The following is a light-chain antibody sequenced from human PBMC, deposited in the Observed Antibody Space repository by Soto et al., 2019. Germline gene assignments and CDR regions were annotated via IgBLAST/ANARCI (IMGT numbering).Light chain of an antibody. J-gene: IGLJ1*01. V-gene: IGLV2-14*01. CDR1: GTDVGGYNF. CDR2: DVS. Sequence: QSALTQPASVSGSPGQSITIPCTGTGTDVGGYNFVSWYQQHPGKAPKLIIYDVSDWPSGMSNRFSGSKSGNTASLTISGLQAEDEAVYFCGSYSGNTTLGYVFGTGTKVTVL. CDR3: GSYSGNTTLGYV.